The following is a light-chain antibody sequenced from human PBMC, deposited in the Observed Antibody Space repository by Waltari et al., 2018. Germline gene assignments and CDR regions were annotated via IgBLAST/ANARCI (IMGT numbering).Light chain of an antibody. CDR3: QHYVRLPAT. CDR1: QSVSRT. J-gene: IGKJ1*01. Sequence: EIVLTQSPGTLSLSPGERATLSCRARQSVSRTLAWYQQKPGQAPRLLIYGASIRATGTPERFSGGGSGTDFSLTISRLDPEDFAVYYCQHYVRLPATFGQGTKVEIK. CDR2: GAS. V-gene: IGKV3-20*01.